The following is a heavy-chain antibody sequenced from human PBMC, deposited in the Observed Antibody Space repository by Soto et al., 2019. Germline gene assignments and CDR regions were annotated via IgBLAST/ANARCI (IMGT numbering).Heavy chain of an antibody. CDR3: AKDPVAGKPLSSDAFDI. J-gene: IGHJ3*02. CDR1: GFTFSSYA. Sequence: GGSLRLSCAASGFTFSSYAMSWVRQAPGKGLEWVSAISGSGGSTNYADSVKGRFTISRDNSKNTLYLQMNSLRAEDTAVYYFAKDPVAGKPLSSDAFDIWGQGTMVTVSS. V-gene: IGHV3-23*01. D-gene: IGHD6-19*01. CDR2: ISGSGGST.